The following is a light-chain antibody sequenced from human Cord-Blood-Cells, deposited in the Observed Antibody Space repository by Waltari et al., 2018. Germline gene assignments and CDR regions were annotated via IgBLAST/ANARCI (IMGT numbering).Light chain of an antibody. V-gene: IGLV2-8*01. CDR3: SSYAGSNNLV. Sequence: QSALTQPPSASGSPGPSVTISCTGTSRDVGGYNYVSWYQQHPGTAPTLMIYEVSKRPSGVPDRFSGSKSGNTASLTVSGLQAEDEADYYCSSYAGSNNLVFGGGTKLTVL. CDR1: SRDVGGYNY. J-gene: IGLJ3*02. CDR2: EVS.